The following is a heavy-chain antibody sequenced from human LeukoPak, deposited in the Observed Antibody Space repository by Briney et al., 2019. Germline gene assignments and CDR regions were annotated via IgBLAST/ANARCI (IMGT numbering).Heavy chain of an antibody. CDR3: AKDLVSHPHFDY. D-gene: IGHD3-16*01. Sequence: GVSLRLSCAASGVTFSSYAMSWVRQAPGKGLEWVSAISGSGGSTYYADSVKGRFTISRDNSKNTLYLQMNSLRAEDTAVYYCAKDLVSHPHFDYWGQGTLVTVSS. CDR2: ISGSGGST. V-gene: IGHV3-23*01. J-gene: IGHJ4*02. CDR1: GVTFSSYA.